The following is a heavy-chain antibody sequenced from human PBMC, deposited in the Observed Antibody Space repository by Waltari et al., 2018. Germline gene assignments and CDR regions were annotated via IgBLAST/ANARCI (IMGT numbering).Heavy chain of an antibody. CDR1: GFTFSSYS. J-gene: IGHJ4*02. Sequence: EVQLVESGGGLVKPGGSLRLSCAASGFTFSSYSMNWVRQAPGKGLEWVSSISSSSSYIYYADSVKGRFTISRDNAKNSLYLQMNSLRAEDTAVYYCARQEYSSSWQVDYWGQGTLVTVSS. V-gene: IGHV3-21*01. D-gene: IGHD6-13*01. CDR3: ARQEYSSSWQVDY. CDR2: ISSSSSYI.